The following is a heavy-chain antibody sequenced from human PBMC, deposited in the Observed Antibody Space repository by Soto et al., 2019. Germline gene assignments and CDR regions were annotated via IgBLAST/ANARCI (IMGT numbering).Heavy chain of an antibody. J-gene: IGHJ5*02. CDR3: TKGRHLDWFLSGGGEES. V-gene: IGHV3-23*01. D-gene: IGHD3-9*01. Sequence: QLLQSGGGLVQPGGSLRLSCAASGFTFRNYAMSWVRQTPEKGLEWVSAINGGGISTYYADSVKCRFTISRNKSMTTIDLQMDSLRVEDTALYYCTKGRHLDWFLSGGGEESWGRGTLVTVSS. CDR2: INGGGIST. CDR1: GFTFRNYA.